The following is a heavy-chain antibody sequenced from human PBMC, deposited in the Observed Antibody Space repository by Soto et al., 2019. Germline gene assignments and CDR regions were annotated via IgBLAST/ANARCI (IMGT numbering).Heavy chain of an antibody. V-gene: IGHV4-59*08. J-gene: IGHJ4*02. D-gene: IGHD3-16*01. CDR3: ARQGMITFIDY. CDR2: IYYSGST. CDR1: GGSISSYY. Sequence: QVQLQESGPGLVKPSETLSLTCTVSGGSISSYYWSWIRQPPGKGLEWIGYIYYSGSTNYNPSLKSXXTXSXXTSKNQFSLKLSSVTAADTAVYYCARQGMITFIDYWGQGTLVTVSS.